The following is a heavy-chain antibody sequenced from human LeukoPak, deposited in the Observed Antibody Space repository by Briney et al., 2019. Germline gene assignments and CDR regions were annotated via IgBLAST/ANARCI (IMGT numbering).Heavy chain of an antibody. V-gene: IGHV3-7*01. D-gene: IGHD2-2*01. CDR3: ARALDSSSSRYQAFEE. Sequence: PGGSLRLSCSASGFTFSNYWMSWVRQAPGKGLEWVANIKQDESEKYYVDSVKGRFTIFRDNAKSSLYLQMNSLRAEDTAVYYCARALDSSSSRYQAFEEWGQGTPVTVSS. CDR2: IKQDESEK. J-gene: IGHJ4*02. CDR1: GFTFSNYW.